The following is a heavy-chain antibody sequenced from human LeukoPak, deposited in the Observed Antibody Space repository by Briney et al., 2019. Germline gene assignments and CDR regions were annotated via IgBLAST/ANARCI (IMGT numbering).Heavy chain of an antibody. CDR3: ARGTGAGLVQAYYFDY. J-gene: IGHJ4*02. CDR1: GFTFSSYS. D-gene: IGHD3/OR15-3a*01. CDR2: ISSSSTYI. V-gene: IGHV3-21*01. Sequence: KPGGSLRLSCAASGFTFSSYSMNWVRQAPGKGLEWVSSISSSSTYIYYADSVKGRFTISRDNANNSLYLQMNSLRAEDTAVYYCARGTGAGLVQAYYFDYWGQGTLVTVSS.